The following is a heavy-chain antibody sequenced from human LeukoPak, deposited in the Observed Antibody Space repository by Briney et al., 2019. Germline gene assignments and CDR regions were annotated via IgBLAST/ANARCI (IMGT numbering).Heavy chain of an antibody. D-gene: IGHD1-26*01. CDR2: ISGSGGST. CDR1: GFTFSSYA. V-gene: IGHV3-23*01. J-gene: IGHJ6*03. CDR3: AKDGIMGALYYHYMDV. Sequence: GGSLRLSCAASGFTFSSYAMSWVRQAPGKGLEWVSAISGSGGSTYYADSVKGRFTISRDNSKNTLYLQMNSLRAEDTAVYYCAKDGIMGALYYHYMDVWGKGTTVTVPS.